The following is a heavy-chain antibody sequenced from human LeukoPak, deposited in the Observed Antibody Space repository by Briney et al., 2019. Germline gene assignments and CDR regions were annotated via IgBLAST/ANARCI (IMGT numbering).Heavy chain of an antibody. CDR2: MNPNSGNT. CDR1: GYTFTSYD. Sequence: ASVKVSCKASGYTFTSYDVNWVRQATGQGLEWMGWMNPNSGNTGYAQKFQGRVTMTRNTSISTAYMELSSLRSEDTAVYYCARPEGYDYVWGSYRSYGMDVWGQGTTVTVSS. V-gene: IGHV1-8*01. D-gene: IGHD3-16*02. J-gene: IGHJ6*02. CDR3: ARPEGYDYVWGSYRSYGMDV.